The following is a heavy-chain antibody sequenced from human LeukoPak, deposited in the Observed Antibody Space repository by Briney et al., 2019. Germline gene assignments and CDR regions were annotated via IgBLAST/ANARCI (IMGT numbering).Heavy chain of an antibody. CDR1: GFTFSNHW. CDR3: ARDDSGGYDLGASDY. J-gene: IGHJ4*02. Sequence: GGSLRLSCAASGFTFSNHWMIWVRQAPGKGLEWVASIKQDGSEKQYVGSVRGRFTIPRDNANNLLDLQMNSLTAEDTAVYYCARDDSGGYDLGASDYWGQGTLVTVSS. CDR2: IKQDGSEK. V-gene: IGHV3-7*01. D-gene: IGHD3-22*01.